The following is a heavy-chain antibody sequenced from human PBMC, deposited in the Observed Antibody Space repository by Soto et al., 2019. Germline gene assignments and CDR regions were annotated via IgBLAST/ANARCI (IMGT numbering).Heavy chain of an antibody. D-gene: IGHD4-17*01. J-gene: IGHJ4*02. CDR3: ARVYGDYAFDY. CDR2: IGTAGDT. Sequence: GGSLRLSCAASGFTFSSYDMHWVRQATGKGLEWVSAIGTAGDTYYPGSVKGRFTISRENAKNSLYLQMNSLRAEDTAVYYCARVYGDYAFDYWGQGTLVTVSS. V-gene: IGHV3-13*01. CDR1: GFTFSSYD.